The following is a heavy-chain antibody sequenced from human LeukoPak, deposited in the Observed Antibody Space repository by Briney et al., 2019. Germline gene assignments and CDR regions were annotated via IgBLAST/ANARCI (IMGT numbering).Heavy chain of an antibody. J-gene: IGHJ6*02. Sequence: GASVKVSCKASGGTFISYAISWVRQAPGQGLEWMGGIIPIFGTANYAQKFQGRVTITADESTSTAYMELRSLRSDDTAVYYCARVRGSLYYYYGMDVWGQGTTVTVSS. CDR3: ARVRGSLYYYYGMDV. D-gene: IGHD1-26*01. V-gene: IGHV1-69*01. CDR2: IIPIFGTA. CDR1: GGTFISYA.